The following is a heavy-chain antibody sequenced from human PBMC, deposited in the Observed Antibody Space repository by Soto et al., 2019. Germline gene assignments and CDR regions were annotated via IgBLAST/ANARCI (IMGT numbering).Heavy chain of an antibody. Sequence: GGSLRLSCAASGFTFSGHWMHWVRQVPGKGLEWVSRINTDGGSSAYADSVKGRFTISRDNAKNTLYLQMNGLRAEDTAVYYCAREAGYCSRTSCYRRAFDTWGQGTTVTVS. V-gene: IGHV3-74*03. CDR2: INTDGGSS. J-gene: IGHJ3*02. CDR1: GFTFSGHW. CDR3: AREAGYCSRTSCYRRAFDT. D-gene: IGHD2-2*01.